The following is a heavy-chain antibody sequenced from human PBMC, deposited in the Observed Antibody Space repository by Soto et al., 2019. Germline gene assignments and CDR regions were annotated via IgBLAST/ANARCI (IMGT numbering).Heavy chain of an antibody. Sequence: GESLKISCKCSGYSFTSYWIGWVRQMPGKGLEWMGIIYRGDSDTRYSPSFQGQVTISADKSISTAYLQWSSLKASNTAMYYCTRNSAAGKKYSGMDDWGQWTTVTVSS. V-gene: IGHV5-51*01. CDR2: IYRGDSDT. J-gene: IGHJ6*02. D-gene: IGHD6-13*01. CDR1: GYSFTSYW. CDR3: TRNSAAGKKYSGMDD.